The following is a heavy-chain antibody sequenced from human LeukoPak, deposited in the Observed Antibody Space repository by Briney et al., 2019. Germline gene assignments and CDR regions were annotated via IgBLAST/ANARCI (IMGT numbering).Heavy chain of an antibody. D-gene: IGHD1-26*01. Sequence: SETLPLTCAVYGGSFSGYYWSWIRQRPGKGLERIGEINHSGSTNYNPSLRSRVTISVDTSKNQFSLKLSSVTAADTAVYYCARQTIVGATRHWFDPWGQGTLVTVSS. V-gene: IGHV4-34*01. CDR2: INHSGST. J-gene: IGHJ5*02. CDR1: GGSFSGYY. CDR3: ARQTIVGATRHWFDP.